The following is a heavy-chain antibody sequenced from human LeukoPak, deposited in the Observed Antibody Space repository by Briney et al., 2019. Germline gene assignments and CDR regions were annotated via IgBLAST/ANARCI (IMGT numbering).Heavy chain of an antibody. Sequence: SETLSLTCTVSGGSISSYYWSWIRQPAGKGLEWIGRIYTSGSTNYNPSLKSRVTISVDTSKNQFSLKLSSVTAADTAVYYCARGGAVAGTRVDAFDIWGQGTMVTVSS. CDR3: ARGGAVAGTRVDAFDI. D-gene: IGHD6-19*01. CDR2: IYTSGST. J-gene: IGHJ3*02. V-gene: IGHV4-4*07. CDR1: GGSISSYY.